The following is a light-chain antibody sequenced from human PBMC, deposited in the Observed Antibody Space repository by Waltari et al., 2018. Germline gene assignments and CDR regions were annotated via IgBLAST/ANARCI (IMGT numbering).Light chain of an antibody. J-gene: IGKJ2*01. Sequence: DIVMTQSPDSLAVSLGERATIHCKSSQSVFYFSTNKNYLAWYQQKPGQPPKLHIYWASTRESGVPDRFSGSGSGTDFTLTISSLQAEDVAVYYCQQYYGTPHTFGQGTKLEIK. CDR2: WAS. CDR1: QSVFYFSTNKNY. V-gene: IGKV4-1*01. CDR3: QQYYGTPHT.